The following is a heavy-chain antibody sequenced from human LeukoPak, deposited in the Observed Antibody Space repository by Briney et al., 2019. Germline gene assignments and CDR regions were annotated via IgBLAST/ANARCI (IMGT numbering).Heavy chain of an antibody. CDR2: ISSSSSYI. V-gene: IGHV3-21*01. D-gene: IGHD2-21*01. Sequence: GGSLRLSCAASGFTFSSYSMNWVRQAPGKGLEWLSSISSSSSYIYYADSVKGRFTISRDNAKNSLYLQINSLRAEDTAVYYCAAANVLFDAFDIWGQGTMVTVSS. CDR3: AAANVLFDAFDI. J-gene: IGHJ3*02. CDR1: GFTFSSYS.